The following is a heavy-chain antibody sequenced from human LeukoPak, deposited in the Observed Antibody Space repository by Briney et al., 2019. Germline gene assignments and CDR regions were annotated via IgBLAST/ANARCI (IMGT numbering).Heavy chain of an antibody. Sequence: GGSLRLSCAASGFTFSSYTMNWLRQAPGKGLEWVSYISSDSTTVYHADSVRGRFTISRDNAKNSLYLQMNSLRDEDTAVYYCARTFDSWGQGTMVTVPS. CDR1: GFTFSSYT. CDR2: ISSDSTTV. CDR3: ARTFDS. J-gene: IGHJ3*02. V-gene: IGHV3-48*02.